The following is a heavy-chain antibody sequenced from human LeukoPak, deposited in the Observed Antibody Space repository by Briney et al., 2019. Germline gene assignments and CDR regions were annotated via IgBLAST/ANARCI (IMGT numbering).Heavy chain of an antibody. Sequence: SETLSLTCAVSGGSISSTSCYWAWIRQPPGKGLEWIGTIYYSGSTYHNPSLKSRVTLSVDTSRNQFSLRLSSVDAADTAVYYCAKAGVRYFDSSGLYAFDFWGQGTTVTVSS. V-gene: IGHV4-39*01. CDR2: IYYSGST. CDR1: GGSISSTSCY. CDR3: AKAGVRYFDSSGLYAFDF. J-gene: IGHJ3*01. D-gene: IGHD3-22*01.